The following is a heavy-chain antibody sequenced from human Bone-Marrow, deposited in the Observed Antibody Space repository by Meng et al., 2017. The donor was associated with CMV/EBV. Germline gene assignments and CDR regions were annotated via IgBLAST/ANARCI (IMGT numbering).Heavy chain of an antibody. Sequence: SETLSLTCAISGDSVSSNSAAWNWIRQSPSRGLEWLGRTYYRSKWYNDYAVSVKSRITINPDTSKNQFSLQLNSVTPEDTAVYYCARAGQWLVDYYYYYGMDVWGQGTTVTSP. CDR3: ARAGQWLVDYYYYYGMDV. V-gene: IGHV6-1*01. J-gene: IGHJ6*02. D-gene: IGHD6-19*01. CDR1: GDSVSSNSAA. CDR2: TYYRSKWYN.